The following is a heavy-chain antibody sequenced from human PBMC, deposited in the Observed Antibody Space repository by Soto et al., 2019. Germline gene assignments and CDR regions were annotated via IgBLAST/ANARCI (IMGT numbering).Heavy chain of an antibody. Sequence: GESLKISCKGSGYSFTSYWISWVRQMPGKGLEWMGRIDPSDSYTNYSPSFQGHVTISADKSISTAYLQWSSLKASDTAMYFCARTLAPRGPGSDGSDFRWTIDPWGQGILVTVSS. V-gene: IGHV5-10-1*01. CDR1: GYSFTSYW. J-gene: IGHJ5*02. D-gene: IGHD2-21*01. CDR3: ARTLAPRGPGSDGSDFRWTIDP. CDR2: IDPSDSYT.